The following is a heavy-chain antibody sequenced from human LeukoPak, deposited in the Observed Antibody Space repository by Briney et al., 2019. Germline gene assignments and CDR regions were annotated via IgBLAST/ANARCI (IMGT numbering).Heavy chain of an antibody. CDR3: ARDSTYYYESGSSGPHYFDN. D-gene: IGHD3-10*01. Sequence: GRSLRLSCAASGFTFSSYAMHWVRQAPGKGLEWVSIISSGGSYEYYADSVKGRYTISRDNSKNTLFLQLNSLRAEGTALYYCARDSTYYYESGSSGPHYFDNWGQGTLVTVSS. V-gene: IGHV3-30*01. J-gene: IGHJ4*02. CDR1: GFTFSSYA. CDR2: ISSGGSYE.